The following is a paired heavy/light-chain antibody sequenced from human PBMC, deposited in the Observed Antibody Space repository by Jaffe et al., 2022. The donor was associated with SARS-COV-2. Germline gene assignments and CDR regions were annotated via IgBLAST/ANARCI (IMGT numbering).Light chain of an antibody. J-gene: IGKJ4*01. CDR1: QGINNY. Sequence: DIQMTQSPSSLSASVGDRVTITCRASQGINNYLVWYQQKPGKVPKLLIYAASTLQSGVPSRFSGSGSGTDFTLTISSLQPEDVATYFCQKYNSAPLTFGGGTKVEIK. CDR2: AAS. CDR3: QKYNSAPLT. V-gene: IGKV1-27*01.
Heavy chain of an antibody. D-gene: IGHD1-26*01. CDR3: ARDSYSGSSFYYAMDV. V-gene: IGHV3-30-3*01. CDR2: ILYDGSKK. J-gene: IGHJ6*02. CDR1: GFTFSTYA. Sequence: QVQLVESGGGVVQPGRSLRLSCAASGFTFSTYAMHWVRQAPGKGLEWVAVILYDGSKKYYADSVKGRFTISRDNSKNTLYLQMNSLRAEDTAVYYCARDSYSGSSFYYAMDVWGQGTTVTVSS.